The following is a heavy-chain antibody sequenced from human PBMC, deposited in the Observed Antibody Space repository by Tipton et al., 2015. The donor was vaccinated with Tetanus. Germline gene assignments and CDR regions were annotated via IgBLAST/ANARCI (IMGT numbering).Heavy chain of an antibody. CDR2: ISNGNP. CDR3: ARGITDGYFRRLDY. CDR1: RGPISSYY. Sequence: TLSLTYTVSRGPISSYYWSWIRQPAGKGLEWIGHISNGNPDYTPSLKSRLTLSADTSKNELSLKLQSVTAADAAVYYCARGITDGYFRRLDYWGQGTRVAVSP. D-gene: IGHD2/OR15-2a*01. J-gene: IGHJ4*02. V-gene: IGHV4-4*07.